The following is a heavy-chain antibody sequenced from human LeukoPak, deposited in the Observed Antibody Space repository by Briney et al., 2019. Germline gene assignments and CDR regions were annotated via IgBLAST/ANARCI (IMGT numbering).Heavy chain of an antibody. J-gene: IGHJ6*02. CDR2: IKQDGREK. Sequence: GGSLRLSCAASGFTFSSNWMSWVRQAPGKGLEWVAHIKQDGREKYYVDSVKGRFTLSRDNAKNSLYLQMNSLRAEDTAVYYCARESYYESSGYYQNYYYCGMDVWGQGTTVTVSS. CDR3: ARESYYESSGYYQNYYYCGMDV. CDR1: GFTFSSNW. V-gene: IGHV3-7*01. D-gene: IGHD3-22*01.